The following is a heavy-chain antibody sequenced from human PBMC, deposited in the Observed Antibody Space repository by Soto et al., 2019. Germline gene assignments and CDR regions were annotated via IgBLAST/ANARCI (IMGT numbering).Heavy chain of an antibody. CDR3: ASPPPPYNIGWGYFDS. J-gene: IGHJ4*02. V-gene: IGHV4-59*08. CDR2: IFHSGIT. CDR1: GGSISSFY. Sequence: QVQLQESGPGLVKPSETLSLTCTVSGGSISSFYWSWIRQPPGKGLEWIGYIFHSGITMYNPSLPSRVTMSVTTPQNQFPPTLRSVTASDTAVFYCASPPPPYNIGWGYFDSWGQGTLVTVSS. D-gene: IGHD6-19*01.